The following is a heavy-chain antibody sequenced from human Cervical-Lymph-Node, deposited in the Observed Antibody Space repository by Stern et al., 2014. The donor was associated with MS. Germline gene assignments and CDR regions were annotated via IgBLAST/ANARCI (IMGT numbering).Heavy chain of an antibody. Sequence: EMQLVESGGTVIQPGGSLRLSCAASGFTFDSYAMTWVRQAPGKGLEWVSGISGSGGSTYYEDSVKGRFTISRDNSKNILYLQMNSLRVEDTAVYYCAKDGYGDYINYWGQGTLVTVSS. D-gene: IGHD1-1*01. CDR1: GFTFDSYA. J-gene: IGHJ4*02. CDR3: AKDGYGDYINY. CDR2: ISGSGGST. V-gene: IGHV3-23*04.